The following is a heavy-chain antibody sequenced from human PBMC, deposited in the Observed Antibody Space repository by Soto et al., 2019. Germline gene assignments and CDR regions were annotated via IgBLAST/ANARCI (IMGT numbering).Heavy chain of an antibody. D-gene: IGHD1-26*01. CDR1: GFSFSSYG. CDR3: AKDLFSGGSYPNWFDP. Sequence: QVQLVESGGGVVQPGRSLRLSCAASGFSFSSYGMHWVRQAPGKGLEWVALISYDGSNKFYADSVKGRFTISRDNSKNPLYLQVNSLRAEDTAVYYCAKDLFSGGSYPNWFDPWGQGTLVTVSS. CDR2: ISYDGSNK. J-gene: IGHJ5*02. V-gene: IGHV3-30*18.